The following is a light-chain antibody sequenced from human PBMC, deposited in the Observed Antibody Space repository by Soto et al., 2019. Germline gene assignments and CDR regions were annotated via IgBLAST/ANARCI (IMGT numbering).Light chain of an antibody. CDR2: GTS. CDR3: QQLSNSPLT. Sequence: ESVMRQSPGRLWESXGERATLAXXASQSVSSNLAWYQQKPGQSPRLLIYGTSTRATGIPARFSGSGSGTELTLTISSLQSEDFATYYCQQLSNSPLTFGGGTKVDIK. J-gene: IGKJ4*01. CDR1: QSVSSN. V-gene: IGKV3-15*01.